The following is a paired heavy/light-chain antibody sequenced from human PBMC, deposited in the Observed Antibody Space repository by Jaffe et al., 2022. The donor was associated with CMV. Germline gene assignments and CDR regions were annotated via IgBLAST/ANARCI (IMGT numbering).Light chain of an antibody. Sequence: QSVLTQPPSVSKAPRQRVTISCSGSSSNIGNNAVNWYQQLPGKAPTLLIYYDDLLPSGVSDRFSGSKSGTSASLAISGLQSDDEADYYCVAWDDSLNGWVFGGGTKLTVL. J-gene: IGLJ3*02. CDR2: YDD. V-gene: IGLV1-36*01. CDR1: SSNIGNNA. CDR3: VAWDDSLNGWV.
Heavy chain of an antibody. Sequence: EVQLLQSGGVLVQPGESLRLSCVASGFTFSSYAMTWVRQAPGKGLEWVSGISGSGDSTYYADSVKGRFSISRDNSKNALYLHLNSLRVDDTAVYYCAKSPGGAVAGPFPDYWGQGTLVTVSS. CDR1: GFTFSSYA. CDR3: AKSPGGAVAGPFPDY. CDR2: ISGSGDST. D-gene: IGHD6-19*01. J-gene: IGHJ4*02. V-gene: IGHV3-23*01.